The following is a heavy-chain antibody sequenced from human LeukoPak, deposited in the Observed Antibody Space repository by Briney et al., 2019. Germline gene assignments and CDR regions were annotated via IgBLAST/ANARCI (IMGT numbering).Heavy chain of an antibody. CDR1: GFTFSIYA. CDR3: AKEDRLGQHWLDP. Sequence: PGGSLRLSCAASGFTFSIYAMSWVRQAPGKGLEWVSAISAGGDRKYYADSVKGRFTVSRDNSKNTLDLQMNSLRAEDTAVYYCAKEDRLGQHWLDPWGQGTQVTVSS. D-gene: IGHD1/OR15-1a*01. J-gene: IGHJ5*02. CDR2: ISAGGDRK. V-gene: IGHV3-23*01.